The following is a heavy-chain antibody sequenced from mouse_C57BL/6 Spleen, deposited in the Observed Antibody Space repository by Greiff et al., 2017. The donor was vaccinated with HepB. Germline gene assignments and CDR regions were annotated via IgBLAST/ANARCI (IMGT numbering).Heavy chain of an antibody. Sequence: DVQLVESGGGLVKPGGSLKLSCAASGFTFSDYGMHWVRQAPEKGLEWVAYISSGSSTIYYADTVKGRFTISRDNAKNTLFLQMTSLRSEDTAMYYCARWGGYAMDYWGQGTSVTVSS. CDR1: GFTFSDYG. J-gene: IGHJ4*01. V-gene: IGHV5-17*01. CDR3: ARWGGYAMDY. CDR2: ISSGSSTI.